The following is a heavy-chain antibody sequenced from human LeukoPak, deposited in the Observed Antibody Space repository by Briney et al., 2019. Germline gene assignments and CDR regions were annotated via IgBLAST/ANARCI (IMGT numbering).Heavy chain of an antibody. J-gene: IGHJ4*02. D-gene: IGHD2-2*02. CDR3: AKDRYCSSTSCYIDY. Sequence: PGRSLRLSCAASGFTFDDYAMHWVRQAPGKGLEWVSGTSWNSGSIGYADSVKGRFTISRDNAKNSLYLQMNSLRAEDTALYYCAKDRYCSSTSCYIDYWGQGTLVTVSS. V-gene: IGHV3-9*01. CDR1: GFTFDDYA. CDR2: TSWNSGSI.